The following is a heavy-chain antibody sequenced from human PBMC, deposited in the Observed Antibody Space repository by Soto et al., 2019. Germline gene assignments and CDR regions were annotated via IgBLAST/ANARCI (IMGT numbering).Heavy chain of an antibody. CDR3: AREIVVARGASYFDY. D-gene: IGHD2-2*01. CDR2: LSGSGGDT. Sequence: GGSLRLSCGSAGVIFVDYAMTWFRQAPGKGLEWVSGLSGSGGDTYYADSVKGRFTISRDNAKNSLYLQMNSLRAEDTAVYYCAREIVVARGASYFDYWGPGTLVTVSS. CDR1: GVIFVDYA. V-gene: IGHV3-23*01. J-gene: IGHJ4*02.